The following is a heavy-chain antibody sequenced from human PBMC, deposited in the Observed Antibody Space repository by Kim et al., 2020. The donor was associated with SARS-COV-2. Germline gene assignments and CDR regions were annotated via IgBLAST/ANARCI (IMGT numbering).Heavy chain of an antibody. D-gene: IGHD6-19*01. CDR2: IYYSGTT. J-gene: IGHJ4*02. CDR1: GGSVGSNAYY. Sequence: SETLSPTCTVSGGSVGSNAYYWGWIRQPPGKGLEWIGTIYYSGTTYYNPSVKSRVIMSVDTSKNQFSLRLNSVTAADTAVYYCARQALSGGWIRYFDYWGQGTLVTVSS. V-gene: IGHV4-39*01. CDR3: ARQALSGGWIRYFDY.